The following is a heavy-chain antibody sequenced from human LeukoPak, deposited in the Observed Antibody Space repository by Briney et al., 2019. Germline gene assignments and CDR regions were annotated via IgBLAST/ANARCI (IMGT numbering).Heavy chain of an antibody. CDR1: GFTVSSNY. J-gene: IGHJ5*02. CDR3: ARMGRPIRYFDSGYGHWFDP. V-gene: IGHV3-53*04. CDR2: IYNGDIT. D-gene: IGHD3-9*01. Sequence: GGSLRLSCAASGFTVSSNYMSWVRQAPGEGLEWVSVIYNGDITYYADSVKGRLTISRHNSKNTLYLQMNSLRADDTAVYYCARMGRPIRYFDSGYGHWFDPWGQGTLVTVSS.